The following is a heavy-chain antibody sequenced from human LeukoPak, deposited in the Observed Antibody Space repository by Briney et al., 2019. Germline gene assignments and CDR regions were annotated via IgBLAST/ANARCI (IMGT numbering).Heavy chain of an antibody. Sequence: PSETLSLTRTVSGGSISSSSYYWGWIRQPPGKGLEWIGSIYYSGSTYYNPSFKSRVTISVDTSKNQISLKLSSVTAADTAVYYCARRPGYCSSTNCRFQYHYYYYMDVWGKGTTVTISS. CDR2: IYYSGST. V-gene: IGHV4-39*07. J-gene: IGHJ6*03. CDR1: GGSISSSSYY. D-gene: IGHD2-2*01. CDR3: ARRPGYCSSTNCRFQYHYYYYMDV.